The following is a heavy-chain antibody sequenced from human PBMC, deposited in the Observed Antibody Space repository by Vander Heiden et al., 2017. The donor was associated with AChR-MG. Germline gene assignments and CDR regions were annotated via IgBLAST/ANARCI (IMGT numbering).Heavy chain of an antibody. V-gene: IGHV3-21*01. Sequence: EVQLVESGGGLVKPGGSLRLSRAASGFTFSSYSMNWVRQAPGKGLEWVSSISSSSSYIYYADSVKGRFTISRDNAKNSLYLQMNSLRADETAVYYCARDGGYDVGSPYYYYGMDVWGQGTTVTVSS. D-gene: IGHD5-12*01. CDR3: ARDGGYDVGSPYYYYGMDV. CDR1: GFTFSSYS. CDR2: ISSSSSYI. J-gene: IGHJ6*02.